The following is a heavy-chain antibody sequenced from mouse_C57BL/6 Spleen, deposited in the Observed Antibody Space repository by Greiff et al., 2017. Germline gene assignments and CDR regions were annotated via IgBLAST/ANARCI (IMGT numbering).Heavy chain of an antibody. Sequence: EVQVVESGGGLVKPGGSLKLSCAASGFTFSSYAMSWVRQTPEKRLEWVATISDGGSYTYYPDNVKGRFTISRDNAKNNLYLQLSHLKSEDTAMYYCASDRDYKAMDYWGQGTSVTVSS. CDR3: ASDRDYKAMDY. V-gene: IGHV5-4*01. J-gene: IGHJ4*01. D-gene: IGHD2-12*01. CDR2: ISDGGSYT. CDR1: GFTFSSYA.